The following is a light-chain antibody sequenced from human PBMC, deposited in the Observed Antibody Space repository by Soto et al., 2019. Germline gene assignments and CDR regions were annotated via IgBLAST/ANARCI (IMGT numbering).Light chain of an antibody. CDR2: DNN. CDR1: SSTIGNKY. J-gene: IGLJ2*01. V-gene: IGLV1-51*01. CDR3: GTWDSSLNIGV. Sequence: QSVLTQPPSVSAAPGQMVTISCSGSSSTIGNKYVSWYQQLPGTAPKLLIYDNNKRPSGIPDRFSGSKSDTSATLGITGLQTGDEADYYCGTWDSSLNIGVFGGGTKVTVL.